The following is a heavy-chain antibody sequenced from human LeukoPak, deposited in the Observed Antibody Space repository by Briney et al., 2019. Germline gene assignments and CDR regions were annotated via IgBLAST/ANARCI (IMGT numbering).Heavy chain of an antibody. V-gene: IGHV3-21*04. CDR1: GFTFKNYA. CDR2: ISGDSSDI. J-gene: IGHJ4*02. Sequence: GGSLRLSCATSGFTFKNYAMNWVRQAPGKGLEWVSSISGDSSDIYYADSVMGRSTISRDNAKNSVYLQINSLRAEDTAVYYCAKDLIAAAGIENDYWGQGTLVTVSS. CDR3: AKDLIAAAGIENDY. D-gene: IGHD6-13*01.